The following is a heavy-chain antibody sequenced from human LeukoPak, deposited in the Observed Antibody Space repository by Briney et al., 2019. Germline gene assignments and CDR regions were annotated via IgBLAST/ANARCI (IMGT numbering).Heavy chain of an antibody. CDR2: MSGSGGST. Sequence: PGGSLRLSCAASGFPFSNYAMNWVRQAPGKGLEWVSAMSGSGGSTHYADSEKGRFTISRDNSKNTLFLQMNSLRAEDTAVYYCAKGEQGVDYWGQGTLVTVSS. J-gene: IGHJ4*02. V-gene: IGHV3-23*01. D-gene: IGHD1/OR15-1a*01. CDR1: GFPFSNYA. CDR3: AKGEQGVDY.